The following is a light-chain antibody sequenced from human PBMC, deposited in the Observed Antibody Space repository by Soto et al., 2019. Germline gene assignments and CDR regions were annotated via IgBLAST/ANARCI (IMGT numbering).Light chain of an antibody. V-gene: IGKV1-5*01. CDR2: DVS. CDR3: QQYDGYSRT. Sequence: IQMTQSPCHLSASVGDRATITCRASQRIGDSLAWYQQKPGKAPYLLISDVSSLERGVPSRFSGSGSGTESTLTISSMQPDDFATFYCQQYDGYSRTFGQGTKVDIK. CDR1: QRIGDS. J-gene: IGKJ1*01.